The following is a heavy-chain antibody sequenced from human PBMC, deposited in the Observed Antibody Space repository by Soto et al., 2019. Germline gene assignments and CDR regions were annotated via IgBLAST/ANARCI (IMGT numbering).Heavy chain of an antibody. Sequence: ASVKVSCKASGYTFTSYGISWVRQAPGQRLEWIGWINAYNGNTNYAQKLQDRVTISRDKAESLLYLQKNSLRAEDTAMYYCEGDLVYRRISLTLDYWGQGTLVTVSS. CDR3: EGDLVYRRISLTLDY. J-gene: IGHJ4*02. V-gene: IGHV1-18*01. D-gene: IGHD1-26*01. CDR2: INAYNGNT. CDR1: GYTFTSYG.